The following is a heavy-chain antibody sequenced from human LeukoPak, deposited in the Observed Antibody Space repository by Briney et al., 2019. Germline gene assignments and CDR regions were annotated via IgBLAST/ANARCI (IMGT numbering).Heavy chain of an antibody. CDR3: HNYYDSSGYYWGRPLWGPLEAPL. CDR2: ISGSGGST. D-gene: IGHD3-22*01. V-gene: IGHV3-23*01. CDR1: GGSISSSN. Sequence: PSGTLSLTCAVSGGSISSSNWWSWVRQAPGKGLEWVSAISGSGGSTYYADSVKGRFTISRDNSKNTLYLQMNSLRAEDTAVYYCHNYYDSSGYYWGRPLWGPLEAPLWGQGTLVTVSS. J-gene: IGHJ4*02.